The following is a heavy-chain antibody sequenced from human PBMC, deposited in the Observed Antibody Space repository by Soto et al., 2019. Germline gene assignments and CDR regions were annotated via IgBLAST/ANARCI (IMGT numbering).Heavy chain of an antibody. CDR2: IYSSENT. D-gene: IGHD3-10*01. CDR1: GDSVSTNSYS. CDR3: ATLRGLGEVSPYFDY. V-gene: IGHV4-39*01. Sequence: SETLSLTCTVSGDSVSTNSYSWGWIRQSPGKGLEWIGTIYSSENTYYNPSLLSRVTISVDTSKNEFSLRLSSVTAADTAVYYCATLRGLGEVSPYFDYWGQGLMVTVSS. J-gene: IGHJ4*02.